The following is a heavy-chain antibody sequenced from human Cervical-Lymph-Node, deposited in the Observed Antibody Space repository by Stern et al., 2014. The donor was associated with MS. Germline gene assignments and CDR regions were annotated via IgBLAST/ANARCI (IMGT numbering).Heavy chain of an antibody. V-gene: IGHV3-30-3*01. CDR1: GFTFSSYA. Sequence: QVQLVESGGGVVQPGRSLRLSCAASGFTFSSYAMHWVRQAPGKGLEWVAVISSDGSNKYYADSVKGRFTISRDNSKNTLYLQMNSLRAEDTAVYYCARGSPGIAVAGTEIDYWGQGTLVTVSS. CDR3: ARGSPGIAVAGTEIDY. J-gene: IGHJ4*02. D-gene: IGHD6-19*01. CDR2: ISSDGSNK.